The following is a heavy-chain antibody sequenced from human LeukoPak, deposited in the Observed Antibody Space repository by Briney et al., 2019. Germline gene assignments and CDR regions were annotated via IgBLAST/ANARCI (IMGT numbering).Heavy chain of an antibody. D-gene: IGHD3-10*01. J-gene: IGHJ3*02. CDR1: GYTFTSYD. CDR3: ARARDNVLLWFGELLYAFDI. V-gene: IGHV1-8*01. CDR2: MNPNSGNT. Sequence: ASVKVSCKASGYTFTSYDINWVRQATGQGLEWMGWMNPNSGNTGYAQKFQGRVTMTRNTSISTAYMELNSLRSEDTAVYYCARARDNVLLWFGELLYAFDIWGQGTMVTVSS.